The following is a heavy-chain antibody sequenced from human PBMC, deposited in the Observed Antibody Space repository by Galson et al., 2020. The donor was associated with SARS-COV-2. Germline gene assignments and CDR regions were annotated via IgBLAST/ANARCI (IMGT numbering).Heavy chain of an antibody. CDR3: ARGKRVVPAAIPVLGFDP. Sequence: SETLSLTCTVSGGSISSSSYYWGWIRQPPGKGLEWIGSIYYSGSTYYNPSLKSRVTISVDTSKNQFSLKLSSVTAADTAVYYCARGKRVVPAAIPVLGFDPWGQGTLVTVSS. CDR2: IYYSGST. CDR1: GGSISSSSYY. V-gene: IGHV4-39*07. J-gene: IGHJ5*02. D-gene: IGHD2-2*02.